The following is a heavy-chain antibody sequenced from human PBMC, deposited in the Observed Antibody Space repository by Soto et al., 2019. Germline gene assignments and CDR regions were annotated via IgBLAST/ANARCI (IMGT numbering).Heavy chain of an antibody. CDR3: ARFRTKSSGWYQPHNWFDP. CDR1: GYTFTSYG. D-gene: IGHD6-19*01. CDR2: ISAYNGNT. V-gene: IGHV1-18*01. J-gene: IGHJ5*02. Sequence: QVPLVQSGAEVKKPGASVKVSCKASGYTFTSYGISWVRQAPGQGLEWMGWISAYNGNTNYAQKLQGRVTMTTDTSTSTAYMELRSLRSDDTAVYYCARFRTKSSGWYQPHNWFDPWGQGTLVTVSS.